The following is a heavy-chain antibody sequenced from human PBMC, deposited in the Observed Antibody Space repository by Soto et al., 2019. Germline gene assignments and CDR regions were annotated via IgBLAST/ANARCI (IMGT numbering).Heavy chain of an antibody. D-gene: IGHD7-27*01. Sequence: GGSLRLSCAASGFTFSSYGMHWVRQAPGKGLEWVAVIWYDGSNKYYADSVKGRFTISRDNSKNTVHLQMNSLRAEDTAVYYCVRAFGVRPTGGLYAFDICGQGTMVTVSS. J-gene: IGHJ3*02. CDR2: IWYDGSNK. V-gene: IGHV3-33*01. CDR1: GFTFSSYG. CDR3: VRAFGVRPTGGLYAFDI.